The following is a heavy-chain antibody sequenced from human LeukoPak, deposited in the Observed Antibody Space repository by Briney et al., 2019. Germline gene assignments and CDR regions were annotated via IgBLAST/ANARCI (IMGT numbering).Heavy chain of an antibody. CDR2: ISSSGSTI. CDR1: GFTFSDYY. CDR3: ARTYYYGSGSYRGLDY. D-gene: IGHD3-10*01. J-gene: IGHJ4*02. V-gene: IGHV3-11*04. Sequence: GGSLRLSCAASGFTFSDYYMSWIRQAPGKGLEWVSYISSSGSTIYYADSVKGRLTISRDNAKNSLYLHMNSLRAEDTAVYYCARTYYYGSGSYRGLDYWGQGTLVTVSS.